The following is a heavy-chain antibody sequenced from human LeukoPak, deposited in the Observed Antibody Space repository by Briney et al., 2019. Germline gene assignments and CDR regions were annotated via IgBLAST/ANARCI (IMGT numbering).Heavy chain of an antibody. V-gene: IGHV3-15*01. CDR2: IKSKTDGGTT. Sequence: GGSLRLSCAASGFTFSNAWVIWVRQAPGKGLEWVGRIKSKTDGGTTDYAAPVKGRFTISRDDSKNTLYLQMNSLKTEDTAVYYCTTVFQPLGYCSSTICSPNYWGQGTLVTVSS. CDR3: TTVFQPLGYCSSTICSPNY. D-gene: IGHD2-2*01. J-gene: IGHJ4*02. CDR1: GFTFSNAW.